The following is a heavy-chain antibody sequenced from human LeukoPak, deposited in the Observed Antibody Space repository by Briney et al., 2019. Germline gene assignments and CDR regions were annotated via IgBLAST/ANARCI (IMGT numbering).Heavy chain of an antibody. V-gene: IGHV1-18*01. D-gene: IGHD2-21*02. CDR1: GYTFISYG. CDR3: ARAAPGFLVTQTNTYYYYGMDV. J-gene: IGHJ6*02. Sequence: GASVKVSCKTSGYTFISYGISWVRQAPGQGLEWMGWISAYNGNTNYAQKLQGRVTMTTETSTSTAYMELRSLRSDDTAVYYCARAAPGFLVTQTNTYYYYGMDVWGQGTTVTVSS. CDR2: ISAYNGNT.